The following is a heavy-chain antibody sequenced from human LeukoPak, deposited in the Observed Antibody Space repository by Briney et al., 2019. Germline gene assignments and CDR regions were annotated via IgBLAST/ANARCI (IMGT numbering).Heavy chain of an antibody. J-gene: IGHJ5*01. CDR1: GFTFSDYY. D-gene: IGHD6-6*01. V-gene: IGHV3-11*04. CDR2: ISGSGHDI. Sequence: GGSLRLSCAASGFTFSDYYMSWIRQAPGKGVEWVAYISGSGHDINYSDSVKGRFTISRDNAKNSLYLQMSSLRVEDTAVYYCTRDPRHFDSCGQGTLVTVSS. CDR3: TRDPRHFDS.